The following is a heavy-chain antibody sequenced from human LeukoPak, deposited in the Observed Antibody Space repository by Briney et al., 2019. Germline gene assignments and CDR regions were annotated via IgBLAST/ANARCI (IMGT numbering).Heavy chain of an antibody. CDR1: GFAFSSYV. Sequence: PGGSLRLSCAASGFAFSSYVVHWVRQAPGKGLEWVAVISYDGSTEYYIDSVKDRFTISRDNSKNTLYLQMNSLRAEDTAVYYCAKETYSTSWQLDSWGQGTLVTVSS. D-gene: IGHD2-2*01. V-gene: IGHV3-30*18. CDR2: ISYDGSTE. CDR3: AKETYSTSWQLDS. J-gene: IGHJ4*02.